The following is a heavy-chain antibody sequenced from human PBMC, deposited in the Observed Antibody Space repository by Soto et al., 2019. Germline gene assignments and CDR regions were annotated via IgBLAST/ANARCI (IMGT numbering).Heavy chain of an antibody. CDR1: GFTFHDFA. CDR2: ISWNSGSM. J-gene: IGHJ3*02. V-gene: IGHV3-9*01. Sequence: VQLVESGGGLVQPGKPLRISCAASGFTFHDFAMHWVRQAPGKGLEWVSGISWNSGSMGYADSVNGRVTISRDNAMNSLYLQMNSLRAEDTALYYCAKDKGYNWNDVAAFDIWRQGTMVTVSS. CDR3: AKDKGYNWNDVAAFDI. D-gene: IGHD1-20*01.